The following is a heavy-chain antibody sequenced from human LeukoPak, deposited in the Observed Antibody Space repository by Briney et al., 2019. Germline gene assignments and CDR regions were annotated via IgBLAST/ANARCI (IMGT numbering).Heavy chain of an antibody. D-gene: IGHD5-12*01. CDR2: ISNSGGT. Sequence: GASLRLFCAASGFTFSVYAITWVRHAPWKGLEWVSSISNSGGTYYADSVKGRFTISRDNSKNTLYLQMNSLRAEDTAVYYCAKEWIKEGGQGTLVTVSS. CDR1: GFTFSVYA. J-gene: IGHJ4*02. CDR3: AKEWIKE. V-gene: IGHV3-23*01.